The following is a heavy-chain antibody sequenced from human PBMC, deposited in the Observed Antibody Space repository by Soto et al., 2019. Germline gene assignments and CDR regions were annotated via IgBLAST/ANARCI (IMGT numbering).Heavy chain of an antibody. J-gene: IGHJ4*02. CDR1: GDSINSFSDY. D-gene: IGHD5-12*01. Sequence: PSETLSLICLVSGDSINSFSDYWAWIRQPPGKGPEWIGSIESSGRTFYNPSLKSRVTISVDRSKNQFSLKLSSVTAADTAVYYCAAGGGLPRYYWGQGPLVTVSS. V-gene: IGHV4-39*07. CDR3: AAGGGLPRYY. CDR2: IESSGRT.